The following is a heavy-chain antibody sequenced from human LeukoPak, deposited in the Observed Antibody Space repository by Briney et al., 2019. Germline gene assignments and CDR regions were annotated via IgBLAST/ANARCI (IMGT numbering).Heavy chain of an antibody. CDR1: GFTFSSYS. CDR3: ARDLRIAAAGTLGF. CDR2: ISSSSTI. J-gene: IGHJ4*02. D-gene: IGHD6-13*01. Sequence: GGSLRLSCAASGFTFSSYSMNWVRQAPGKGLEWVSYISSSSTIYYADSVKGRFTISRDNAKNSLYLQMNSLRAEDTAVYYCARDLRIAAAGTLGFWGQGTLVTVSS. V-gene: IGHV3-48*04.